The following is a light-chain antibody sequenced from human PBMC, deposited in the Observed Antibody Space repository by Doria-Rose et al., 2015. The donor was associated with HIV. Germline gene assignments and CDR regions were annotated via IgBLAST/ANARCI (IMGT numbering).Light chain of an antibody. CDR3: HQYGSSWT. CDR1: QSFSSTY. V-gene: IGKV3-20*01. Sequence: TQSPGTLSLSPGARATLSCRASQSFSSTYLAWYQQKPGQAPSLLIYDGSTRATGIPDRFSASGYETDFTLPINRLEPEDVALYYCHQYGSSWTFGQGTKVEI. J-gene: IGKJ1*01. CDR2: DGS.